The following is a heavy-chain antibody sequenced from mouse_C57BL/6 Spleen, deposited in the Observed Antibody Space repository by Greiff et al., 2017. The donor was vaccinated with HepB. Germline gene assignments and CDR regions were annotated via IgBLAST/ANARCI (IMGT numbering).Heavy chain of an antibody. D-gene: IGHD1-1*01. Sequence: QVQLQQSGPELVKPGASVKISCKASGYTFTDYYINWVKQRPGQGLEWIGWIFPGSGSTYYNEKFKGKATLTVDKSSSTAYMLLSILTSEDSAVYFWARSYYYGSSPLWYFDVWGTGTTVTVSS. CDR2: IFPGSGST. J-gene: IGHJ1*03. CDR1: GYTFTDYY. V-gene: IGHV1-75*01. CDR3: ARSYYYGSSPLWYFDV.